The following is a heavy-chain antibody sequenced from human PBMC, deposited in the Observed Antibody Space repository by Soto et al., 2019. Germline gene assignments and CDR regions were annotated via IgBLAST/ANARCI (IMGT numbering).Heavy chain of an antibody. D-gene: IGHD3-22*01. Sequence: GESLKISCKGSGYSFTSYWIGWVRQMPGKGLGWMGIIYPGDSDTRYSPSFQGQVTISADKSISTAYLQWSSLKASDTAMYYCARTDYYDSSGYYYYGMDVWGQGTTVTVSS. CDR3: ARTDYYDSSGYYYYGMDV. CDR1: GYSFTSYW. CDR2: IYPGDSDT. V-gene: IGHV5-51*01. J-gene: IGHJ6*02.